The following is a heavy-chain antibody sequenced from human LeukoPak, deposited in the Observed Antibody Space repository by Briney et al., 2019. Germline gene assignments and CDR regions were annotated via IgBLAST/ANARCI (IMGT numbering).Heavy chain of an antibody. V-gene: IGHV3-30*04. CDR1: GFTLSRYE. Sequence: GGSLRLSCAACGFTLSRYEVRWVRQAPGKGLEWVAIISYDGSSKYYADSVKGRFTISRDNSKNTLYLQMNSLRAEDTALYYCARSYSSSWYDSYFQHWGQGTLVIVSS. J-gene: IGHJ1*01. CDR3: ARSYSSSWYDSYFQH. D-gene: IGHD6-13*01. CDR2: ISYDGSSK.